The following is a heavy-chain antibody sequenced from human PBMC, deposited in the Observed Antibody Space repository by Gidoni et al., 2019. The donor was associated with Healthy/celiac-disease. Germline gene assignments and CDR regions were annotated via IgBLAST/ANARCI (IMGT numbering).Heavy chain of an antibody. CDR1: GFTFSSYA. D-gene: IGHD2-2*01. V-gene: IGHV3-23*01. CDR3: AKDCPSCYGAFDI. CDR2: ISGSGGST. J-gene: IGHJ3*02. Sequence: EVQLLESGGGWVQPGGSLRLSCAAAGFTFSSYAMSWVRQAPGKGLEWVSAISGSGGSTYYADSVKGRFTISRDNSKNTLYLQMNSLRAEDTAVYYCAKDCPSCYGAFDIWGQGTMVTVSS.